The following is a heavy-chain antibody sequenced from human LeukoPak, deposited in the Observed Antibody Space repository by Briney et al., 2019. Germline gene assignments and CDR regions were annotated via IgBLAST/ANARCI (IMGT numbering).Heavy chain of an antibody. CDR2: IYYSGST. Sequence: PSETLSLTCTVSGGSINSYYWSRIRQPPGKGLEWVGYIYYSGSTNYKPSLKRRVTISVDTSKNQFSLKVSSVTAADTAVYYCASSRSSSGWSLIDYWGQGALVTVSS. D-gene: IGHD6-19*01. CDR1: GGSINSYY. CDR3: ASSRSSSGWSLIDY. J-gene: IGHJ4*02. V-gene: IGHV4-59*01.